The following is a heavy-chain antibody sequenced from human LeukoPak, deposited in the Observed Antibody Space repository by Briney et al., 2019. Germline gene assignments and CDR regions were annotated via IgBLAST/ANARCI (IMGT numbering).Heavy chain of an antibody. V-gene: IGHV1-18*01. Sequence: ASVEVSCKASGYTFTSYGISWVRQAPGQGLEWMGWISAYNGNTNYAQKLQGRVTMTTDTSTSTAYMELRSLRSDDTAVYYCARVLLYYYGSGKSHWFDPWGQGTLVTVSS. D-gene: IGHD3-10*01. J-gene: IGHJ5*02. CDR1: GYTFTSYG. CDR3: ARVLLYYYGSGKSHWFDP. CDR2: ISAYNGNT.